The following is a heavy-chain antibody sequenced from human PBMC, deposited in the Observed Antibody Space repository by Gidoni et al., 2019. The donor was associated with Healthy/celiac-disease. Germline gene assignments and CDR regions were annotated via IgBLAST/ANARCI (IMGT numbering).Heavy chain of an antibody. Sequence: QVQLVASGGGVVQPGRSLRLSWAASGFTFSSYAMHWVRQAPGKGLEWVAVISYDGSNKYYAASVKGRFTISRDNSKNTLYLQTNSLRAEDTAVYYCARAEGVVVAATPVDYWGQGTLVTVSS. CDR1: GFTFSSYA. CDR2: ISYDGSNK. D-gene: IGHD2-15*01. J-gene: IGHJ4*02. CDR3: ARAEGVVVAATPVDY. V-gene: IGHV3-30-3*01.